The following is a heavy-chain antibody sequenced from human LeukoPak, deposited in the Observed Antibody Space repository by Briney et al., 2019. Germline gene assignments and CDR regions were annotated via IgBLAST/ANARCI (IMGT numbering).Heavy chain of an antibody. CDR1: GFTLSTNY. D-gene: IGHD6-19*01. J-gene: IGHJ6*02. CDR3: ARELVAGGGRRGMDV. Sequence: GGSLRLSCAASGFTLSTNYMSWVRQAPGKGLEWVSVIYSDGRTSYADSVRGRFTISRDNSKDTLYLQTSSLRAEDTAVYYCARELVAGGGRRGMDVWGQGTTVTVSS. V-gene: IGHV3-66*01. CDR2: IYSDGRT.